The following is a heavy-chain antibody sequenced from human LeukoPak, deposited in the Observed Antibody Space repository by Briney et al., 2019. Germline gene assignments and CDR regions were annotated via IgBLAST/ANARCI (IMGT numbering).Heavy chain of an antibody. CDR3: ATTPYYDFWSGYPTYYYYYMDV. V-gene: IGHV4-38-2*02. CDR2: IYHSGST. Sequence: SETLSLTCTVSHYSISSTYYWGWIRQPPGKGLEWIASIYHSGSTHYNPSLKSRVTISIDTPKNQFSLKLSSVTAADTAVYYCATTPYYDFWSGYPTYYYYYMDVWGKGTTVTVSS. CDR1: HYSISSTYY. D-gene: IGHD3-3*01. J-gene: IGHJ6*03.